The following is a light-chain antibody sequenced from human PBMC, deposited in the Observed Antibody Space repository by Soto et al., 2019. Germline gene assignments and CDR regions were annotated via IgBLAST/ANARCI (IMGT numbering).Light chain of an antibody. J-gene: IGLJ3*02. CDR2: GNS. CDR1: SSNIWAGYN. Sequence: QSVLTQPPSVSGAPGQRVTISCTGSSSNIWAGYNVHWYQQLPGTAPKLLIYGNSNRPSGVPDRFSGSKSGTSASLAITGLQAEDEADYYCQSYDSSLSGCVFGGGTKLTVL. V-gene: IGLV1-40*01. CDR3: QSYDSSLSGCV.